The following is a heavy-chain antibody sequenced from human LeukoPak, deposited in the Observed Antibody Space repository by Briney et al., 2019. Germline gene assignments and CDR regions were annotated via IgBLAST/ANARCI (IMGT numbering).Heavy chain of an antibody. V-gene: IGHV4-31*03. Sequence: PSQTLSLTCTVSGGSISSGGNFWSWIRQRPGKGLEWIGFIYYSGTTYSNPSLKSRVAISADTSKNEFSLKLNSLTAADTAVYYCARGGSGSYYSVYCAVDVWGQGTTVTVS. J-gene: IGHJ6*02. D-gene: IGHD1-26*01. CDR3: ARGGSGSYYSVYCAVDV. CDR1: GGSISSGGNF. CDR2: IYYSGTT.